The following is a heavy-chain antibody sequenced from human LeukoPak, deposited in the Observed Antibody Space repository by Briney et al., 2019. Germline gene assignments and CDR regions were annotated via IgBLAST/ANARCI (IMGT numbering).Heavy chain of an antibody. CDR1: GFTFSRYA. J-gene: IGHJ3*02. Sequence: PGGSLRLSCAASGFTFSRYAMSGGRQAPGKGLEWVSAISGSGASTYYADSVKGRFTISRDNSKNTLYLQMNSLRAEDTAIYYCAKDFNYGGNSGDAYDIWGQGTVVAVSS. CDR2: ISGSGAST. V-gene: IGHV3-23*01. D-gene: IGHD4-23*01. CDR3: AKDFNYGGNSGDAYDI.